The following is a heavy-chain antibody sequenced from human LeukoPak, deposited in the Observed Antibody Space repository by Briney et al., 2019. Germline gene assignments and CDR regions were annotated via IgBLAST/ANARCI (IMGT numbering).Heavy chain of an antibody. V-gene: IGHV3-20*04. CDR3: ARGLSLSGYDHMFDY. CDR1: GFTFDDYG. CDR2: ISWNGGST. J-gene: IGHJ4*02. D-gene: IGHD5-12*01. Sequence: GGSLRLSCAASGFTFDDYGMSWVRQAPGKGLEWVSGISWNGGSTGYADSVKGRFTISRDNAKNSLYLQMNSLRAEDTALYYCARGLSLSGYDHMFDYWGQGTLVTVSS.